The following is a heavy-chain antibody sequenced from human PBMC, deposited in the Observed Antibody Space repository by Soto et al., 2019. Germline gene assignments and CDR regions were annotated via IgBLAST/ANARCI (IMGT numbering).Heavy chain of an antibody. CDR3: ARVGREDVLRYFDWSTNWFDP. Sequence: PSETLSLTCTVSGGSISSYYWSWIRQPPGKGLEWIGYIYYSGSTNYNPSLKSRVTISVDTSKNQFSLKLSSVTAADTAVYYCARVGREDVLRYFDWSTNWFDPWGQGTLVTVS. CDR2: IYYSGST. D-gene: IGHD3-9*01. J-gene: IGHJ5*02. V-gene: IGHV4-59*01. CDR1: GGSISSYY.